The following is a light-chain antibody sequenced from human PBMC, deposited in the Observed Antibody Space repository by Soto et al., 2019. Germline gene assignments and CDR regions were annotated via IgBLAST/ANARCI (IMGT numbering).Light chain of an antibody. CDR2: AAS. V-gene: IGKV1-8*01. CDR1: QGISSY. J-gene: IGKJ2*01. Sequence: ALRMTQSPSSLSASTGDRVTITCRASQGISSYLAWYQQKPGKAPKLLIYAASTLQSGVPSRFSGSGSGTDFTLTISCLQSEDFATYYCQQYYSYLHTFGQGTKLEIK. CDR3: QQYYSYLHT.